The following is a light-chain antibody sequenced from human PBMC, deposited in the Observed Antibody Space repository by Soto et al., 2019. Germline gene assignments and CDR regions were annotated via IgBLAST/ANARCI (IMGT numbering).Light chain of an antibody. J-gene: IGKJ1*01. CDR2: GAS. CDR3: QQYGSSIQT. CDR1: QSVGSNY. V-gene: IGKV3-20*01. Sequence: EVVLTQFPGTLSLSPGERATLSCRASQSVGSNYLVWYQQRPGQPPNLLIFGASHRAPDIPDRFSGSGSGTDFTLTISRLEPEDFAVYYCQQYGSSIQTFGQGTKVDI.